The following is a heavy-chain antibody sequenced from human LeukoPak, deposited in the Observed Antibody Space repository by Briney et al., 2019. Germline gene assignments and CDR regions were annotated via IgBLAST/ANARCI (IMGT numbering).Heavy chain of an antibody. CDR3: ASRTWVGGGQYAFDV. Sequence: PGGSLRLSCAASGFTFTDYAVSWVRQAPGKGLEWVSARSSGGDTFYADSVKGRFTISRDNSRSTVFLQMNSVRVEDTAVYYRASRTWVGGGQYAFDVWGQGTMVTVSS. CDR1: GFTFTDYA. J-gene: IGHJ3*01. V-gene: IGHV3-23*01. CDR2: RSSGGDT. D-gene: IGHD3-16*01.